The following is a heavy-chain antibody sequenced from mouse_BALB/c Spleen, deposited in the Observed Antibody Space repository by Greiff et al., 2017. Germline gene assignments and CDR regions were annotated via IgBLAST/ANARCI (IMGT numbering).Heavy chain of an antibody. CDR3: ARGELEAMDY. V-gene: IGHV1-54*01. J-gene: IGHJ4*01. CDR2: INPGSGGT. Sequence: QVQLQQSGAELVRPGTSVKVSCKASGYAFTNYLIEWVKQRPGQGLEWIGVINPGSGGTNYNEKFKGKATLTADKSSSTAYMQLSSLTSDDSAVYFCARGELEAMDYWGQGTSVTVSS. CDR1: GYAFTNYL.